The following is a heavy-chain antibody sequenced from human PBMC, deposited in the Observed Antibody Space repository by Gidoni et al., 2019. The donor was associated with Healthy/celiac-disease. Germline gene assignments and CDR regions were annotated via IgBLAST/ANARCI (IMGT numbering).Heavy chain of an antibody. Sequence: QVQLQHWGAGLLKPSDTLSLTCAVYGWSFSGYYWSWIRQLPGKGLEWIGEINHSGSTNYNPSLKSRVTIAVDTSKNQFSLKLSSVTAADTAVYYCARGGFWSGYYPIRYYGMDVWGQGTTVTVSS. CDR2: INHSGST. CDR1: GWSFSGYY. D-gene: IGHD3-3*01. V-gene: IGHV4-34*01. J-gene: IGHJ6*02. CDR3: ARGGFWSGYYPIRYYGMDV.